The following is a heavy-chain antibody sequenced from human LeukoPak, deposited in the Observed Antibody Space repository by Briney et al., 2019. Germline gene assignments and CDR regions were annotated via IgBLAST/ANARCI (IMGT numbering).Heavy chain of an antibody. Sequence: GGSLRLSCAASGFIFSSHGMNWVRQAPGKGLEWVSGISPSGDITYYADSVKGRFTISRDNAKNSLYLQLNSLRAEDTAVYYCARDPYSGSYSGYYYYYMDVWGKGTTVTVSS. CDR1: GFIFSSHG. CDR2: ISPSGDIT. D-gene: IGHD1-26*01. CDR3: ARDPYSGSYSGYYYYYMDV. V-gene: IGHV3-48*04. J-gene: IGHJ6*03.